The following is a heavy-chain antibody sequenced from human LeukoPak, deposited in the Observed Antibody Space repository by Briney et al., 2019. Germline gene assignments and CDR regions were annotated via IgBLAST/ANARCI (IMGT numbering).Heavy chain of an antibody. CDR2: INHSGST. J-gene: IGHJ4*02. CDR1: GGSISSGGYY. Sequence: PSETLSLTCTVSGGSISSGGYYWSWIRQPPGKGLEWIGEINHSGSTNYNPSLKSRVTISVDTSKNQFSLKLSSVTAADTAVYYCATDSSGWYYHSFDYWGQGTLVTVSS. D-gene: IGHD6-19*01. CDR3: ATDSSGWYYHSFDY. V-gene: IGHV4-39*07.